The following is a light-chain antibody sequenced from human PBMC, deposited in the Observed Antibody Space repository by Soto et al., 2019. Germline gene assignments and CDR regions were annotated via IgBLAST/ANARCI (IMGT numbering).Light chain of an antibody. V-gene: IGLV2-14*01. CDR1: SSDVGGYKY. CDR2: EVS. CDR3: SSYTTSNTGV. J-gene: IGLJ3*02. Sequence: QSALTQPASVSGSPGQSITISCTGTSSDVGGYKYVSWFQQHPGEAPKLMIYEVSNRPSGVSNRFSASKSGNTASLTISGLQAEDEADYFCSSYTTSNTGVFGGGTKLTVL.